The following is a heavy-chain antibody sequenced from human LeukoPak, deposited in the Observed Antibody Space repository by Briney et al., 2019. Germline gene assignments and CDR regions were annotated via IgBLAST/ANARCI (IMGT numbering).Heavy chain of an antibody. D-gene: IGHD4-23*01. CDR1: GGSISSYY. CDR2: IYTSGTT. Sequence: SETLSLTCTVSGGSISSYYWSWIRQPPGKGLEWIGRIYTSGTTIYNPSLKGRVTMSVDTSKNQLSLKLRFVTAADTAVYYCARNSGDFWGQGTLVTVSS. J-gene: IGHJ4*02. V-gene: IGHV4-4*07. CDR3: ARNSGDF.